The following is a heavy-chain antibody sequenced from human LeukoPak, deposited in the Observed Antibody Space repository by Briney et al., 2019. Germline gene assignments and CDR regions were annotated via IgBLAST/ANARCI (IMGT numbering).Heavy chain of an antibody. Sequence: GGSLRLSCAASGFTFSRYWMGWVRQAPGKGLECVANIKQDGSDKYYVDSVKGRFTISRDNAKNSLYLQMNSLRAEDTAVYYCARGSGQLGSDYWGQGTLVTVSS. D-gene: IGHD7-27*01. CDR1: GFTFSRYW. J-gene: IGHJ4*02. V-gene: IGHV3-7*01. CDR2: IKQDGSDK. CDR3: ARGSGQLGSDY.